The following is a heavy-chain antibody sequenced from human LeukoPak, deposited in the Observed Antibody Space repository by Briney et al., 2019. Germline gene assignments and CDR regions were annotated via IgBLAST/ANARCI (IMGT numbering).Heavy chain of an antibody. CDR3: ARVSGYYYYYYMDV. D-gene: IGHD3-10*01. J-gene: IGHJ6*03. Sequence: SETLSLTCAVYGGSFNNFYWTWIRQPPGKGLEWIGEINHSGSTNYNPSLKSRVTISVDTSKNQFSLKLSSETAADTAVYYCARVSGYYYYYYMDVWGKGTTVTISS. CDR1: GGSFNNFY. CDR2: INHSGST. V-gene: IGHV4-34*01.